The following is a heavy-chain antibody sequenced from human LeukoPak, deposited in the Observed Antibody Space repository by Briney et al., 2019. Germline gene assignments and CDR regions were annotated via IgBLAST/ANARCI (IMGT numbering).Heavy chain of an antibody. Sequence: SETLSLTCTVSGGSISSSSYYWGWIRQPPGKGLEWIGSIYYSGSTYYNPSLKSRVAISVDTSKNQFSLKLSSVTAADTAVYYCARRNYYDSSGYFDYWGQGTLVTVSS. CDR2: IYYSGST. D-gene: IGHD3-22*01. J-gene: IGHJ4*02. V-gene: IGHV4-39*01. CDR3: ARRNYYDSSGYFDY. CDR1: GGSISSSSYY.